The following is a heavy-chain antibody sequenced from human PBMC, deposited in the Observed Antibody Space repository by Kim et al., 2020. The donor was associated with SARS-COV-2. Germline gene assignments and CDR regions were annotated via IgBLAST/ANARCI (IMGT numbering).Heavy chain of an antibody. D-gene: IGHD2-21*02. CDR3: AKDQTYCGGDCYLVGGNEPYYFDY. CDR2: ISGSGGST. V-gene: IGHV3-23*01. Sequence: GGSLRLSCAASGFTFSSYAMSWVRQAPGKGLEWVSAISGSGGSTYYADSVKGRFTISRDNSKNTLYLQMNSLRAEDTAVYYCAKDQTYCGGDCYLVGGNEPYYFDYWGQGTLVTVSS. CDR1: GFTFSSYA. J-gene: IGHJ4*02.